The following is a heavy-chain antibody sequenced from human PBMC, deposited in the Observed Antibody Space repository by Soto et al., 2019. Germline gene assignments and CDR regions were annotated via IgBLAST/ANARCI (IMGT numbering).Heavy chain of an antibody. CDR1: GDTVSSNSVA. CDR2: TNYRSRWYS. D-gene: IGHD2-15*01. J-gene: IGHJ6*02. CDR3: ARSEEDSDYYYYGMDV. V-gene: IGHV6-1*01. Sequence: SQTLSLTCVGSGDTVSSNSVAWNRVRQSPSRGLEWLGRTNYRSRWYSDYAVSVRSRIDINADTSKNQVSLQLNSVTPEDTAVYYCARSEEDSDYYYYGMDVWGQGTTVTVSS.